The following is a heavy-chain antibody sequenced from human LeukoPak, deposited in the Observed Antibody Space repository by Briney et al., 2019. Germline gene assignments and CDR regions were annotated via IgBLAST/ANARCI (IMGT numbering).Heavy chain of an antibody. Sequence: GSLRLSCAASGFTFRSYWMHWVRQAPGKGLVWVSRINSDGSSTNYADSVKGRFTISRDNAKNTLYLQINSLRAEDTAVYYCARDISVHYCSGGSCYPFYYYYGLDVWGQGSSVTVSS. CDR1: GFTFRSYW. CDR3: ARDISVHYCSGGSCYPFYYYYGLDV. CDR2: INSDGSST. V-gene: IGHV3-74*01. D-gene: IGHD2-15*01. J-gene: IGHJ6*02.